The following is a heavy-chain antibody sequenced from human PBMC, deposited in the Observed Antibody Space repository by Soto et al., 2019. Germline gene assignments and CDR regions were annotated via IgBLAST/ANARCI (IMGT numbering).Heavy chain of an antibody. D-gene: IGHD3-3*01. CDR2: IWFDGTKK. CDR3: ASQIFWSGSTAHGMDV. V-gene: IGHV3-33*01. CDR1: GFTFSTYG. J-gene: IGHJ6*02. Sequence: GSLRLSCAASGFTFSTYGMHWVRHAPGKGLEWVAVIWFDGTKKYYADSVNGRFTISRDNSKNTLYLQMNSLRAEDTAVYYCASQIFWSGSTAHGMDVWGQGTAVTVSS.